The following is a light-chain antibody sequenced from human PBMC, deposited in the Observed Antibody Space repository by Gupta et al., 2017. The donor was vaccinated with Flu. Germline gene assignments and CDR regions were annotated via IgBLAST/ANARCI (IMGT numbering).Light chain of an antibody. CDR3: QHENSYSGA. J-gene: IGKJ2*01. CDR1: QSISVW. V-gene: IGKV1-5*03. CDR2: KAS. Sequence: DIQMTQSPSTLSASVGDRVTITCRASQSISVWLAWYQQKPGQAPKLLISKASTLESGVPSRFSGSGSGTEFTLTISSLQPDDFATYYCQHENSYSGAFGQGTKVEIK.